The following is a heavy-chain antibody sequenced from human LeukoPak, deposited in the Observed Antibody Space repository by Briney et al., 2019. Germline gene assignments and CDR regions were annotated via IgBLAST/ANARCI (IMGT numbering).Heavy chain of an antibody. Sequence: SVKVSCKASGGTFSSYAISWVRQAPGQGLEWMGGIIPIFGTANYAQKFQGRVTITANESTSTAYMELSSLRSEDTAVYYCARASLEYSRSYYYYGMDVWGQGTTVTVSS. V-gene: IGHV1-69*13. D-gene: IGHD6-6*01. CDR1: GGTFSSYA. J-gene: IGHJ6*02. CDR3: ARASLEYSRSYYYYGMDV. CDR2: IIPIFGTA.